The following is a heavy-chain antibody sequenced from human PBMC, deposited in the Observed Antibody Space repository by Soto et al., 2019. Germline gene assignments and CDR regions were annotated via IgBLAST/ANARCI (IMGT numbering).Heavy chain of an antibody. D-gene: IGHD3-16*02. CDR2: ISAYNGNT. J-gene: IGHJ5*02. CDR1: GYTFTSYG. CDR3: ARRLGGVIGNNWFDP. Sequence: ASVKVSCKASGYTFTSYGISWVRQAPGQGLEWMGWISAYNGNTNYAQKLQGRVTMTTDTSTSTAYMELRSLRSDDTAVYYCARRLGGVIGNNWFDPWGQGTLVTVSS. V-gene: IGHV1-18*01.